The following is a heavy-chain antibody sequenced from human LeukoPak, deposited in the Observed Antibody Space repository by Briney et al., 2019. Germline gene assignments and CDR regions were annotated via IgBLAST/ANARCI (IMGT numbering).Heavy chain of an antibody. Sequence: SETLSLTCTVSGGSISSGSYYWSWIRQPAGKGLEWIGRIYTSGSTNYNPSLKSRVTISVDTSKNQFSLKLSSVTAADTAVYYCARGELGSSWDGAFDIWGQGTMVTVSS. CDR2: IYTSGST. V-gene: IGHV4-61*02. J-gene: IGHJ3*02. D-gene: IGHD6-13*01. CDR1: GGSISSGSYY. CDR3: ARGELGSSWDGAFDI.